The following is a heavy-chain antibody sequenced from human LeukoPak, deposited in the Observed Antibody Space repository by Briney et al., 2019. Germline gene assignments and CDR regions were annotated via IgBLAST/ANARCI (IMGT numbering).Heavy chain of an antibody. Sequence: PGTSLRLSCAASGFTFTNNHIHWVRQAPGQGLEWVGVMWDDGSTQQSGDAVKGRFSISRDKSKNTVYLQMDSLRAEDTAVYYCARERGIAVAGTWGHTPPNVFDPWGQGTLVTVSS. CDR1: GFTFTNNH. V-gene: IGHV3-33*01. J-gene: IGHJ5*02. D-gene: IGHD6-19*01. CDR2: MWDDGSTQ. CDR3: ARERGIAVAGTWGHTPPNVFDP.